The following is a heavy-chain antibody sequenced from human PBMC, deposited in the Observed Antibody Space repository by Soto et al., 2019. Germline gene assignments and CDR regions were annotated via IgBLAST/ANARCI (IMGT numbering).Heavy chain of an antibody. CDR1: GFSVSITY. CDR2: VYNSGST. V-gene: IGHV4-59*02. D-gene: IGHD6-19*01. Sequence: TETLSVTCSVSGFSVSITYWCWVRQSPGKGLELIGYVYNSGSTIYSPSLKSRITISMDPSKNQFSLRLRSVTAADTAVYYCARIPYSSASFDYWGQGNLVTVSS. J-gene: IGHJ4*02. CDR3: ARIPYSSASFDY.